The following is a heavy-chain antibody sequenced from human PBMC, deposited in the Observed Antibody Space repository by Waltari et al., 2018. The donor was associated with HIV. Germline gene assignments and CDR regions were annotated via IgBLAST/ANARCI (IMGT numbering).Heavy chain of an antibody. CDR1: GASISSSNYF. Sequence: QLQLRESGPGLVKPSETLSLTCTVPGASISSSNYFWAWVRQPPGKGLEWIGSFDYSGSAYYNPSLKSRVTISVDTSKDQFSLRLSSVTAADTALYYCARHILEEGGGGVWGSKTPYYFEYWGQGTLVTVSS. D-gene: IGHD3-16*01. V-gene: IGHV4-39*01. J-gene: IGHJ4*02. CDR2: FDYSGSA. CDR3: ARHILEEGGGGVWGSKTPYYFEY.